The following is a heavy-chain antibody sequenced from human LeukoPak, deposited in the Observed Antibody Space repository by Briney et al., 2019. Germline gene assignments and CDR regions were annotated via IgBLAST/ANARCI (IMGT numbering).Heavy chain of an antibody. J-gene: IGHJ1*01. Sequence: GGSLRHSCAASGFTFSTYWMHWVRQAPGKGLVWVSRIKSDGSTNYADSVKGRFTISRDNANNTLSLQMNSLRPEDTGVYYCARAPSEIGGYYPEYFRHWGQGTLVTVSS. CDR2: IKSDGST. V-gene: IGHV3-74*01. D-gene: IGHD3-22*01. CDR1: GFTFSTYW. CDR3: ARAPSEIGGYYPEYFRH.